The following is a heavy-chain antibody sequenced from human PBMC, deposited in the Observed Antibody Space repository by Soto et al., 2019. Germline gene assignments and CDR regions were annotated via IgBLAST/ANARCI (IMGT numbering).Heavy chain of an antibody. Sequence: SETLSLTCTVSGGSISSSSYYWGWIRQPPVKGLEWIGSIYYSGSTYYNPSLKSRVTISVDTSKNQFSLKLSSVTAADTAVYYCARHSGRSYYYGSGEHKIDYWGQGALVTVSS. CDR1: GGSISSSSYY. V-gene: IGHV4-39*01. CDR2: IYYSGST. J-gene: IGHJ4*02. CDR3: ARHSGRSYYYGSGEHKIDY. D-gene: IGHD3-10*01.